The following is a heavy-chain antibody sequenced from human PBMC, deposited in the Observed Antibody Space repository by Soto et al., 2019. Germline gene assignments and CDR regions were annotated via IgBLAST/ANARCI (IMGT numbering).Heavy chain of an antibody. Sequence: GDSLKISCKGSGYSFTSYWIGWVRQMPGKGLEWMGIIHPGDSDTRYSPSFQGPVTMSVDKSISTAYLQWSSLKASDTAMYYCVRHDSSGYYVNWVQGTLVTVSS. D-gene: IGHD3-22*01. CDR3: VRHDSSGYYVN. J-gene: IGHJ4*01. V-gene: IGHV5-51*01. CDR2: IHPGDSDT. CDR1: GYSFTSYW.